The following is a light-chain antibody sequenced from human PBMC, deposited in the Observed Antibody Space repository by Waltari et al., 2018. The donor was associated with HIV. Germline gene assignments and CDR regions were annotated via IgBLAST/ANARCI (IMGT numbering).Light chain of an antibody. CDR3: ATWDDSLKGVI. V-gene: IGLV1-44*01. Sequence: QSELTQPPSPSGAPGQRVTISCSGSSSNIGSNTVNWYQHLPGATPKLLIYGNDQWPSGVPDRFSGSKSGTSASLAISGLLSEDEGDYYCATWDDSLKGVIFGGGTKLTVL. J-gene: IGLJ2*01. CDR1: SSNIGSNT. CDR2: GND.